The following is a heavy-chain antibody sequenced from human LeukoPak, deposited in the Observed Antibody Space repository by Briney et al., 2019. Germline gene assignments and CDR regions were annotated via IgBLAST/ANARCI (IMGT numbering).Heavy chain of an antibody. CDR3: ARDRRYCSSTSCYAP. D-gene: IGHD2-2*01. V-gene: IGHV1-2*02. CDR1: GYTFTGYY. J-gene: IGHJ5*02. CDR2: INPNSGGT. Sequence: ASVKVSCKASGYTFTGYYMHWVRQAPGQGLEWMGWINPNSGGTNYAQMFQGRVTMTRATPITTAYMALSRLRADDTAVYYCARDRRYCSSTSCYAPWGQGTLVTVSS.